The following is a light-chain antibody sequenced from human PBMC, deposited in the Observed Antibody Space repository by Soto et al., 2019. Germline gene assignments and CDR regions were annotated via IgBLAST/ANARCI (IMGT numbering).Light chain of an antibody. CDR1: SSDVGSYNF. CDR2: EVS. V-gene: IGLV2-8*01. CDR3: CSFAGSYTYV. J-gene: IGLJ1*01. Sequence: SALTQPPSASGSPGQSVTISCTGTSSDVGSYNFVSWYQQHPGKAPKLIIYEVSKRPSGVPDRFSGSKSGNTASLTISGLQAEDEADYSCCSFAGSYTYVFGTGTKVTV.